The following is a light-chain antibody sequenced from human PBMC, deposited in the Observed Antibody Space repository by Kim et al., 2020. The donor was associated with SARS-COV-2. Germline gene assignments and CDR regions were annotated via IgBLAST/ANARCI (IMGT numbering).Light chain of an antibody. V-gene: IGLV3-25*03. J-gene: IGLJ2*01. CDR3: QSADSSGTYE. Sequence: VSPGQTARITCSGDALPKEYAYWYQQKPGQAPVLVIYKDSERPSGIPERFSGSSSGTTVTLTISGVQAEDEADYYCQSADSSGTYEFGGGTQLTVL. CDR2: KDS. CDR1: ALPKEY.